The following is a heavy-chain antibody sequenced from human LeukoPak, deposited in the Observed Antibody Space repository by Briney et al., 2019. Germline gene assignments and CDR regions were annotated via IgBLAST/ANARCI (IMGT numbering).Heavy chain of an antibody. Sequence: GGSLRLSCAASGFTFSSYSMNWVRQAPGKGLEWVSSISSSSSYIYYADSVKGRFTISRDNAKNSLYPQMNSLRAEDTAVYYCARDLVVPAAIYLDYWGQGTLVTVSS. V-gene: IGHV3-21*01. J-gene: IGHJ4*02. D-gene: IGHD2-2*02. CDR3: ARDLVVPAAIYLDY. CDR2: ISSSSSYI. CDR1: GFTFSSYS.